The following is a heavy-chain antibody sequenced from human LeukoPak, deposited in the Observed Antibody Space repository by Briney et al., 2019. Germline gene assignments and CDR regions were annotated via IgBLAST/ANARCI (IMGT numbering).Heavy chain of an antibody. CDR1: GYTFTSYD. V-gene: IGHV1-8*01. CDR2: MNPNSGNT. CDR3: ARRFYGSGSPITY. D-gene: IGHD3-10*01. Sequence: ASVKVSCKASGYTFTSYDINWVRQATGQGLEWMGWMNPNSGNTGYAQKFQGRVTMTRNTSISTAYMELSSLRSGDTAVYYCARRFYGSGSPITYWGQGTLVTVSS. J-gene: IGHJ4*02.